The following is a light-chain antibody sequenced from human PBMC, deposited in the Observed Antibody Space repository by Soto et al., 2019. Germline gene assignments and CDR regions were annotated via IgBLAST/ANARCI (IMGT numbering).Light chain of an antibody. CDR1: QGVSTSY. V-gene: IGKV3-20*01. Sequence: EIVLTQSPGTLSLSPGERATLSCRASQGVSTSYLAWYQQKPGQAPRLLIYGASSRASGVPDRFSGSGSGTVFTLTINRLEPEDFAVYYCQQYDSSTYTFGQGTKLEIK. CDR3: QQYDSSTYT. CDR2: GAS. J-gene: IGKJ2*01.